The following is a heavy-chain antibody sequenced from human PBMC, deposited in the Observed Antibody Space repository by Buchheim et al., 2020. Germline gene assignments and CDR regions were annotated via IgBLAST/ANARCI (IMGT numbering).Heavy chain of an antibody. D-gene: IGHD3-3*01. CDR3: AKDREWQPNWFDP. J-gene: IGHJ5*02. Sequence: QVQLVESGGGVVQPGRSLRLSCAASGFTFSSYGMHWVRQAPGKGLEWVAVISYDGSNKYYADSVKGRFTISRDNSKNTLYLQMNSLRAEDTAVYYCAKDREWQPNWFDPWGQGT. CDR1: GFTFSSYG. CDR2: ISYDGSNK. V-gene: IGHV3-30*18.